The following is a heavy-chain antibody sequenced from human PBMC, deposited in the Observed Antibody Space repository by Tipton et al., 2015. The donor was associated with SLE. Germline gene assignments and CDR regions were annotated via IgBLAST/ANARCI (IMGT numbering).Heavy chain of an antibody. V-gene: IGHV1-18*01. CDR1: GYTFTRYG. J-gene: IGHJ4*02. D-gene: IGHD5-12*01. Sequence: QLVQSGAEVKKPEASVKVSCKASGYTFTRYGISLVRQSPGQGLEWMGWISAYNGNKNYTQKLQGRVTMTTDTSTRTAYMELRRLRSDDTAVYYCARDRGESPYWGQGTLFTVSS. CDR2: ISAYNGNK. CDR3: ARDRGESPY.